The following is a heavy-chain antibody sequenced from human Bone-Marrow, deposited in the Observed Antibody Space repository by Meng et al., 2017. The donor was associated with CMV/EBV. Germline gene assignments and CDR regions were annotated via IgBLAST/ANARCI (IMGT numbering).Heavy chain of an antibody. D-gene: IGHD6-13*01. Sequence: TLSLTCSVSGGSISGYYWSWIRQPPGKALEWLARIDWDDDKFYSTSLKSRLSISKDTSKNQVVLTMTNMDPVDTATYHCARSSGGSTYFDYWGQGTLVTVSS. CDR2: IDWDDDK. CDR1: GGSISGYY. V-gene: IGHV2-70*16. CDR3: ARSSGGSTYFDY. J-gene: IGHJ4*02.